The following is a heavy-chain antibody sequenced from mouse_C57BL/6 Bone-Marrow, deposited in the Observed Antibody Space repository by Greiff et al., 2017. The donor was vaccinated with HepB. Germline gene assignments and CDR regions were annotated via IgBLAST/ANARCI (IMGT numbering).Heavy chain of an antibody. Sequence: EVKLMESGPGLVKPSQSLSLTCSVTGYSITSGYYWNWIRQFPGNKLEWMGYISYDGSNKYNPSLKNRISITRDTSKNQFFLKLNSVTTEDTATYYCASSGFITTVVPYFDYWGQGTTLTVSS. V-gene: IGHV3-6*01. CDR1: GYSITSGYY. D-gene: IGHD1-1*01. CDR2: ISYDGSN. J-gene: IGHJ2*01. CDR3: ASSGFITTVVPYFDY.